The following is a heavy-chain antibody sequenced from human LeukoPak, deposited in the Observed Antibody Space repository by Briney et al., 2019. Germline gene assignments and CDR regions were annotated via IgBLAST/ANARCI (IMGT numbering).Heavy chain of an antibody. CDR1: GFTFSCYS. CDR3: ARDRRAVAGPGDY. Sequence: GGSLRLSCAASGFTFSCYSMNWVRQAPGKGLEWVSSISSSSSYIYYADSVKGRFTISRDNAKNSLYLQMNSLRAEDTAVYYCARDRRAVAGPGDYWGQGTLVTVSS. D-gene: IGHD6-19*01. J-gene: IGHJ4*02. V-gene: IGHV3-21*01. CDR2: ISSSSSYI.